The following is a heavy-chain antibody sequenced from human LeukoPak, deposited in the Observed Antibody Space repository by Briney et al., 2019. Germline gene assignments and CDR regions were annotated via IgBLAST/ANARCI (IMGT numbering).Heavy chain of an antibody. Sequence: SETPSLTCAVYGGSFSGYYWSWIRQPPGKGLEWIGEINHSGSTNYNPSLKSRVTISVDTSKNQFSLKLSSVTAADTAVYYCARRAAAQPRWGQGTLVTVSS. CDR2: INHSGST. CDR1: GGSFSGYY. CDR3: ARRAAAQPR. J-gene: IGHJ4*02. V-gene: IGHV4-34*01. D-gene: IGHD6-13*01.